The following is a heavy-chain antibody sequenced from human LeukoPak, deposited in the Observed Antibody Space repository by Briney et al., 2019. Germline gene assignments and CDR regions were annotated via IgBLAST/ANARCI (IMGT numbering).Heavy chain of an antibody. CDR3: ARDTYYALGD. D-gene: IGHD1-26*01. V-gene: IGHV3-48*02. J-gene: IGHJ4*02. Sequence: GSLSLSFAASGFTFINYNMHWVRPAPGKGLEWVSYIGTSSSTIYYADSVKGRFTISRDSAKNSLYLQMNSLRDEDTAVYYCARDTYYALGDWGQGTLVTVSS. CDR1: GFTFINYN. CDR2: IGTSSSTI.